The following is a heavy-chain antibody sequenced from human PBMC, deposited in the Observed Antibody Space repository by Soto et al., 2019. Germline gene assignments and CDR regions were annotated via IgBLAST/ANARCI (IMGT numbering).Heavy chain of an antibody. CDR2: FDAEDSNT. V-gene: IGHV1-24*01. CDR3: AREGVAPYYYYGMDV. D-gene: IGHD5-12*01. J-gene: IGHJ6*02. Sequence: GASVKVSCKVSGYTLTELSMHWVRQAPGKRLEWMGGFDAEDSNTMYAQKFQGRVTMTEDTPANTVHMEVRSLRSDDTAVYYCAREGVAPYYYYGMDVWGQGTPVTVSS. CDR1: GYTLTELS.